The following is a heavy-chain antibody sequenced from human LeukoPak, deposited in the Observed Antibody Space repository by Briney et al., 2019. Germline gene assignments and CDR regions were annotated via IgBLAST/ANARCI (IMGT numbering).Heavy chain of an antibody. J-gene: IGHJ4*02. V-gene: IGHV3-21*01. CDR3: ARDLGGDGYNKFDY. CDR1: GFTFSNYI. CDR2: ISTGNRHI. D-gene: IGHD5-24*01. Sequence: GGSLRLSCAASGFTFSNYIMNWVRQAPGKGLELVSSISTGNRHIYYAASVKGRFTISRDDAKNSLYLHMNSLRAEDTAVYYCARDLGGDGYNKFDYWGQGTPVTVSP.